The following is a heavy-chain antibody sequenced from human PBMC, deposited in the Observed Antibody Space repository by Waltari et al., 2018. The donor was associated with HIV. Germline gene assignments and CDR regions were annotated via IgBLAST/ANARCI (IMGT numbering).Heavy chain of an antibody. J-gene: IGHJ4*02. Sequence: QVQLVQSGAEVKKPGSSVKVSCKASGGTFSSYAISWVRQAPGKGLEWMGGIIPIFGTANYAQKFQGRVTITADESTSTAYMELSSLRSEDTAVYYCARGTRLWVVTAIYFDYWGQGTLVTVSS. V-gene: IGHV1-69*01. CDR3: ARGTRLWVVTAIYFDY. CDR2: IIPIFGTA. D-gene: IGHD2-21*02. CDR1: GGTFSSYA.